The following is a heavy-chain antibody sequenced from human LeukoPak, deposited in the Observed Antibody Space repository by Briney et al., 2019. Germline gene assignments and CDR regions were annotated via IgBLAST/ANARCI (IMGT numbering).Heavy chain of an antibody. CDR1: GGSISSSTYY. V-gene: IGHV4-39*01. Sequence: TSETLSLTCSVSGGSISSSTYYWGWIRQPPGKGLEWIATIYYSGSAYYNPSLKSRVTISVDTSKNQFSLRLSSVTAADTAVYYCQSRYLEWLLEYWGQGTLVTVSS. CDR2: IYYSGSA. CDR3: QSRYLEWLLEY. J-gene: IGHJ4*02. D-gene: IGHD3-3*01.